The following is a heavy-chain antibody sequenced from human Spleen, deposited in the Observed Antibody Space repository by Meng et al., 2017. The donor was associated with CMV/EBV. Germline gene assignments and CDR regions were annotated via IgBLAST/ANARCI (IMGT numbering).Heavy chain of an antibody. CDR3: ARDPGVSRAFDI. J-gene: IGHJ3*02. V-gene: IGHV4-31*03. D-gene: IGHD2-8*01. Sequence: SETLSLTCTGSGDSIRSGGYFWSWIRQLPGKGPEWIGYIYYDGTTSYNPSLKSRLTISLDTSKNQFSLKVESMTAADTAMYYCARDPGVSRAFDIWGQGTMVTVSS. CDR2: IYYDGTT. CDR1: GDSIRSGGYF.